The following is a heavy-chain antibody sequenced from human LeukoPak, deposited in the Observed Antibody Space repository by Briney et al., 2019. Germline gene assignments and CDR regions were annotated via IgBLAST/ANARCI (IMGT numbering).Heavy chain of an antibody. CDR3: ARGSWGYNQLFGGAFDI. CDR1: GFTFDDYG. CDR2: INWNGGST. V-gene: IGHV3-20*04. J-gene: IGHJ3*02. D-gene: IGHD5-24*01. Sequence: GGSLRLSCAASGFTFDDYGMSWVRQAPGKGLEWVSGINWNGGSTGYADSVKGRFTISRDNAKNTLYLQMNSLRAEDTAVYYCARGSWGYNQLFGGAFDIWGQGTMVTVSS.